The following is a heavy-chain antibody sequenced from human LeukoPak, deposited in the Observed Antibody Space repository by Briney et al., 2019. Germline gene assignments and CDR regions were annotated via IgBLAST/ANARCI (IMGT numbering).Heavy chain of an antibody. CDR3: ARVGSGWSYYFDY. CDR1: GCSISSGYY. D-gene: IGHD6-19*01. Sequence: SETLSLTCTVSGCSISSGYYWGWIRQPPGKGLEWIGSIYHSGSTYYNPSLKSRVTISVDTSKNQFSLKLSSVTAADTAVYYCARVGSGWSYYFDYWGQGTLVTVSS. CDR2: IYHSGST. V-gene: IGHV4-38-2*02. J-gene: IGHJ4*02.